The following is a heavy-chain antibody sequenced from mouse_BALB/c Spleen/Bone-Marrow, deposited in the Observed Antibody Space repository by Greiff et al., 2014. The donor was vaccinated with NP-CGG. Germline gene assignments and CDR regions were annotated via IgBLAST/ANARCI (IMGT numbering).Heavy chain of an antibody. CDR1: GFTFSSYT. D-gene: IGHD1-1*01. V-gene: IGHV5-12-2*01. CDR2: ISNGGGSI. Sequence: EVQVVESGGGLVQPGGSLKLSCAASGFTFSSYTMSWVRQTPEKRLVWVAYISNGGGSIYYPDTVKGRFTISRDNDKNTLYLQMSSLKSEDTAMYYCANHYYDSSPFAYWGQGTLVTVSA. CDR3: ANHYYDSSPFAY. J-gene: IGHJ3*01.